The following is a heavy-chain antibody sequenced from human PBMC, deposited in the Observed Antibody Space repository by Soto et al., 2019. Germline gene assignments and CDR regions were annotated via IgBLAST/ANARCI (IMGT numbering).Heavy chain of an antibody. CDR3: AKDIREYGSGWNYFDN. D-gene: IGHD6-19*01. Sequence: RLSCAASGFTFDDYAMHWVRQGPGKGLEWVSGISWNSGRIDYADSVKGRFTISRDNAKKSLYLQMNSLRGEDTALYYCAKDIREYGSGWNYFDNWGQGTLVTVSS. CDR2: ISWNSGRI. CDR1: GFTFDDYA. V-gene: IGHV3-9*01. J-gene: IGHJ4*02.